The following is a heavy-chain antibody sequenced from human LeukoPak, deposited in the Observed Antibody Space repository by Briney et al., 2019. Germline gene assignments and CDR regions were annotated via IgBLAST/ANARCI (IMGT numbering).Heavy chain of an antibody. Sequence: PGGSLRLSCAASGFTFSSYAMHWVRQAPGKGLEWVAVISYDGSNKYYADSVKGRFTISRDNSKNTLYLQMNSLRAEDTAVYYCARGAGGEVDYWGQGTLVTVSS. CDR3: ARGAGGEVDY. V-gene: IGHV3-30-3*01. CDR2: ISYDGSNK. J-gene: IGHJ4*02. D-gene: IGHD3-16*01. CDR1: GFTFSSYA.